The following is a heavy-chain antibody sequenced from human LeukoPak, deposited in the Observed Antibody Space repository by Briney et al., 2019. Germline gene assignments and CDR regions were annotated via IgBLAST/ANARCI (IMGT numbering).Heavy chain of an antibody. D-gene: IGHD6-13*01. J-gene: IGHJ5*02. CDR1: GYTFTSYY. V-gene: IGHV1-46*01. Sequence: ASVKVSCKASGYTFTSYYMHWVRQAPGQGLEWMGIINPSGGSTSYAQKFQGRVTMTRDTSTSTVYMELSSLRSEDSAVYYCARAVGIAAAGTPFDPWGQGTLVTVSS. CDR2: INPSGGST. CDR3: ARAVGIAAAGTPFDP.